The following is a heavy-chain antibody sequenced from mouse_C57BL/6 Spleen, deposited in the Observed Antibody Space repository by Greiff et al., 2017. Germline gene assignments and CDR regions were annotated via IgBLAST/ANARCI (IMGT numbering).Heavy chain of an antibody. CDR1: GFTFSSYG. D-gene: IGHD4-1*01. CDR3: ATGDFEG. V-gene: IGHV5-6*02. CDR2: ISSGGSYT. J-gene: IGHJ2*01. Sequence: DVMLVESGGDLVKPGGSLKLSCAASGFTFSSYGMSWVRQTPDKRLEWVATISSGGSYTYYPDSVKGRFTISRDNAKNTLYLQMSSLKSEDTAMYYCATGDFEGWGQGTTLTAAS.